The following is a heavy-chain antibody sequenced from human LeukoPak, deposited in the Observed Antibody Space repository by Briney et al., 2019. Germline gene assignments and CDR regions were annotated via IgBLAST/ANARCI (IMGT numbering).Heavy chain of an antibody. CDR3: ARNHVGAFDI. CDR1: GGSISGSSYY. CDR2: IYYSGST. D-gene: IGHD1-14*01. Sequence: PSETLSLTCTVSGGSISGSSYYWGWIRQPPGKGLEWIGSIYYSGSTYYNPSLKSRVTISVDTSKNQFSLKLSSVTAADTAVYYCARNHVGAFDIWGQGTMVTVSS. V-gene: IGHV4-39*01. J-gene: IGHJ3*02.